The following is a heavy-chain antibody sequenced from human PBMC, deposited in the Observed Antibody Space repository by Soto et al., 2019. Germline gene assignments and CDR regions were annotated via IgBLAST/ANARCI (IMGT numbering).Heavy chain of an antibody. V-gene: IGHV4-31*03. Sequence: SGTLSLTCTVSGGTISSGGYYWSWNRQHPGKGREWIGNINYSGSTYYNPSHKSRVTISEDTTKNQYSLKLSSVTAADTAVYYCAGDEGHCSGGSCYSCVYWGQGTLVTVSS. CDR1: GGTISSGGYY. CDR2: INYSGST. J-gene: IGHJ4*02. D-gene: IGHD2-15*01. CDR3: AGDEGHCSGGSCYSCVY.